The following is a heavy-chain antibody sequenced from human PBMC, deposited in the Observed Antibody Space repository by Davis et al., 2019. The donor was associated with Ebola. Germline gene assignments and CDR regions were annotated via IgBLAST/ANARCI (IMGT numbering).Heavy chain of an antibody. J-gene: IGHJ4*02. D-gene: IGHD3-10*01. Sequence: GGSLRLSCAASGLTFSSYGMHWVRQAPGKGLEWVAVIWYDGSNKYYADSVKGRFTISRDNSKNTLYLQMNSLRAEDTAVYYCARLDYGSGSFFDYWGQGTLVTVSS. CDR1: GLTFSSYG. V-gene: IGHV3-33*01. CDR3: ARLDYGSGSFFDY. CDR2: IWYDGSNK.